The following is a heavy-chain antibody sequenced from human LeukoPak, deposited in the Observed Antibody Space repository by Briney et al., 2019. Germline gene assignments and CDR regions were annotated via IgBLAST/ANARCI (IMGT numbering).Heavy chain of an antibody. V-gene: IGHV5-51*01. J-gene: IGHJ6*02. CDR1: GYSFTNYW. D-gene: IGHD1-1*01. Sequence: GESLKISCKGSGYSFTNYWIGWVRQMPGKGLEWMGIIYHGDADTRYSPSFQGQVTISADKAISTAYLQWSSLRAADTAIYYCARQNVGDVWGQGTTVTVSS. CDR3: ARQNVGDV. CDR2: IYHGDADT.